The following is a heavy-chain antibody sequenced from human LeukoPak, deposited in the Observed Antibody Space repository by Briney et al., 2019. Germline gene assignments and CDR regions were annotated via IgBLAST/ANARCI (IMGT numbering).Heavy chain of an antibody. V-gene: IGHV3-21*01. Sequence: GGSPRLSCAASRFTFSSYSMDWVRQAPGKGLEWVSSISSSGSYIYYADSVKGRFTISRDNAKNSLYLQMNSLRAEDTAVYYCARGLVVSGYVSAVDIWGQGTMVTVSS. CDR2: ISSSGSYI. CDR1: RFTFSSYS. CDR3: ARGLVVSGYVSAVDI. D-gene: IGHD2-2*01. J-gene: IGHJ3*02.